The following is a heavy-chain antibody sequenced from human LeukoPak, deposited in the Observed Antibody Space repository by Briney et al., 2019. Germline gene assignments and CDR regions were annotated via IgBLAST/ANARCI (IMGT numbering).Heavy chain of an antibody. CDR3: AKDGSSTSPSYYYVDV. J-gene: IGHJ6*03. CDR1: GFTFSNYG. V-gene: IGHV3-33*06. Sequence: GRSLRLSCAASGFTFSNYGLHWVRQAPGKGLEWVAVIWYDGSKKYYADSVKGRFTISRDNTENTVYLQMNSLRAEDTALYYCAKDGSSTSPSYYYVDVWGKGTTATVSS. CDR2: IWYDGSKK. D-gene: IGHD3-10*01.